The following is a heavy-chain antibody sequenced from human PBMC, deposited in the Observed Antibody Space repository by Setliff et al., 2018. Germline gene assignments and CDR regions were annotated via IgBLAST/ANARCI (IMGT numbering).Heavy chain of an antibody. CDR2: IYTSEST. CDR1: GGSISSYY. CDR3: ARAGGGSSFTAYYYYYYMDV. Sequence: PSETLSLTCTVSGGSISSYYWSWIRQPAGKGLEWIGRIYTSESTNYNPSLKSRVTMSVDTSKNQFSLKLSSVTAADTAVYYCARAGGGSSFTAYYYYYYMDVWGKGTTVTVSS. D-gene: IGHD6-13*01. V-gene: IGHV4-4*07. J-gene: IGHJ6*03.